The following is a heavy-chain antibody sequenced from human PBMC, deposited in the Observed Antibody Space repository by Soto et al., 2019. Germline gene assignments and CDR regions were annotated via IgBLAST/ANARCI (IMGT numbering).Heavy chain of an antibody. CDR1: GYTFTSSA. CDR3: ATLSRGFRLVPDY. V-gene: IGHV1-3*01. CDR2: INAGNGNT. D-gene: IGHD3-10*01. Sequence: QVQLVQSGAEVKKPGASVKVSCKASGYTFTSSAMHWVRQAPGQRLEWMGWINAGNGNTKYSQKFQGRVTITRDTSASTAYMELSSLRSEDTAVYYCATLSRGFRLVPDYWGQGTLVTVSS. J-gene: IGHJ4*02.